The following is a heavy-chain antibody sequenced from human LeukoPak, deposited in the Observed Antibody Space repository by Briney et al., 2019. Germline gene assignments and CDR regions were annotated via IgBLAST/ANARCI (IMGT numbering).Heavy chain of an antibody. CDR1: GLTFSSYA. D-gene: IGHD1-26*01. J-gene: IGHJ6*03. CDR2: IQYDGSDK. V-gene: IGHV3-30*02. CDR3: AKVGGSYKYYYYMDV. Sequence: PGGSLRLSCAASGLTFSSYAIHWVRQAPGKGLEWVAFIQYDGSDKYYAGSVKGRFSISRDNSKNTLYLQMNSLRAEDTAVYYCAKVGGSYKYYYYMDVWGKGTTVTISS.